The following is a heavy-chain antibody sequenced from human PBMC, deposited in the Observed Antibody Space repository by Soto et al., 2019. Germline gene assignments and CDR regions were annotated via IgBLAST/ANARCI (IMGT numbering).Heavy chain of an antibody. CDR3: AHAGDYDLLTFDH. D-gene: IGHD4-17*01. CDR1: GFSLTTYDMG. CDR2: IYWDDDK. V-gene: IGHV2-5*02. Sequence: QITLKESGPTLVRPAQTLTLTCAFSGFSLTTYDMGVAWIRQPPGKALEWLALIYWDDDKRYSPSLKDRPAISKDTSRNQVGLTITNMDPGDTATYFCAHAGDYDLLTFDHWGPGTLVTVSS. J-gene: IGHJ4*02.